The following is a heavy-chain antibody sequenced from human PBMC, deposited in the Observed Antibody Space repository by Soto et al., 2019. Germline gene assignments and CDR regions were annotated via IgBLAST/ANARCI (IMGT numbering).Heavy chain of an antibody. J-gene: IGHJ4*02. D-gene: IGHD6-13*01. Sequence: QVHLVQSATEVKKPGSSVKVSCKASGVTLSTLTIGWVRQAPGQGLEWMGARMAVFRTPNYARKLTTRITIVSDVSTNTAYMELSGMTADDTAVYSCAAKRGYPYYFDRWGQGTFVIVSS. V-gene: IGHV1-69*01. CDR2: RMAVFRTP. CDR1: GVTLSTLT. CDR3: AAKRGYPYYFDR.